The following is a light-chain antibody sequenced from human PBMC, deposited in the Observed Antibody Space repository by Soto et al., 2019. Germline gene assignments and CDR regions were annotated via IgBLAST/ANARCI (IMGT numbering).Light chain of an antibody. Sequence: EIVLTQSPATLSLSPGERATLSCRARQSVSSYLAWYQQKPGQAPRLLIYDASNRATGIPARFSGSGSGTDFTRTISSLEPEDFAVYYCQQRSNWPQWTFGQGTQLEIK. V-gene: IGKV3-11*01. CDR1: QSVSSY. J-gene: IGKJ2*02. CDR3: QQRSNWPQWT. CDR2: DAS.